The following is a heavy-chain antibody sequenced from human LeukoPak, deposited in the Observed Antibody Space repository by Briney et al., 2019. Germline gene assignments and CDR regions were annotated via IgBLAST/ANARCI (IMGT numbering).Heavy chain of an antibody. V-gene: IGHV4-34*01. CDR2: INHSGST. D-gene: IGHD5-18*01. CDR1: GGSFRGYY. J-gene: IGHJ4*02. Sequence: SETLSLTCAVYGGSFRGYYWSWIRQPPGKGLEWIGEINHSGSTNNNPSLKSRVTISVDTSKNQFSLKLSSVTAADTAVYYCARGGDRGYSYWGQGTLVTVSS. CDR3: ARGGDRGYSY.